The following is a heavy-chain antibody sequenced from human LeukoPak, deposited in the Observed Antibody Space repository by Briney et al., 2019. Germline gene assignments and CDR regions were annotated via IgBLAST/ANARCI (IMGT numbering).Heavy chain of an antibody. D-gene: IGHD3-9*01. CDR3: AREPLRGHILTGYDFDY. Sequence: ASVKVSCKASGYTFTTYDINWVRQATGQGLEWMGWMNPNSGNTGYAQKFQGRVTMTRNTSISTAYMELTSLRSEDTAVYYCAREPLRGHILTGYDFDYWGQGTLVTVSS. CDR2: MNPNSGNT. V-gene: IGHV1-8*01. J-gene: IGHJ4*02. CDR1: GYTFTTYD.